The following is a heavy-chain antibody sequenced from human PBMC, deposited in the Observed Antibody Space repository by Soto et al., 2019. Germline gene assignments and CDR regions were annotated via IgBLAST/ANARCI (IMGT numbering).Heavy chain of an antibody. Sequence: QVQVVQSGAEVKKPGSSVKVSCKVSGGIFTNNAISWVRQAPGQGLEWLGGVIPLFDTAYYAQIFRGRLRISAAGATPTAFMELRGLTSADTAVDFCATAVHTDGYNFYHGMDVWGQGTTVTVS. CDR2: VIPLFDTA. CDR3: ATAVHTDGYNFYHGMDV. D-gene: IGHD1-1*01. V-gene: IGHV1-69*01. CDR1: GGIFTNNA. J-gene: IGHJ6*02.